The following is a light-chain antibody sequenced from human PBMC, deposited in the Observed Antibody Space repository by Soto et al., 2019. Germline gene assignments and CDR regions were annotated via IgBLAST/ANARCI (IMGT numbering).Light chain of an antibody. V-gene: IGLV2-14*01. CDR3: SSYSSSSTLV. CDR2: EVS. J-gene: IGLJ1*01. CDR1: SSDVGGYDY. Sequence: QSALTQPASVSGSPGQSITIACTGTSSDVGGYDYVSWFQQNPRKAPKLIIFEVSNRPSGVSYRFSGSKSGNTASLAISGLEAEDEATYYCSSYSSSSTLVFGTGTKATVL.